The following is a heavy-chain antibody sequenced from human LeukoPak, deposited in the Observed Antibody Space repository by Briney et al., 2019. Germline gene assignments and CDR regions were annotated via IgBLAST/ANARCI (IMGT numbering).Heavy chain of an antibody. CDR1: GFIFSNYC. J-gene: IGHJ5*02. V-gene: IGHV3-74*01. Sequence: GGSLRLSCAASGFIFSNYCMHWVRQAPGKGLVWVSRINSDESSTNYADSVKGRFTISRDNAKNTLYLQMNSLRAEDTAVYYCARGGYCSGGSCYSGKDNWFDPWGRGTLVTVSS. CDR2: INSDESST. CDR3: ARGGYCSGGSCYSGKDNWFDP. D-gene: IGHD2-15*01.